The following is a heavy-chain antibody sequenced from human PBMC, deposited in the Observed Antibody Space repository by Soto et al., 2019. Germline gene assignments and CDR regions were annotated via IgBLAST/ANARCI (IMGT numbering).Heavy chain of an antibody. V-gene: IGHV1-69*06. CDR2: IIPILGTT. CDR3: ARGYSSSWYRYFDS. Sequence: QVQLVQSGAEVKKPGSSVKVSCKASGGTFSNYAINWVRQAPGQGLEWMGGIIPILGTTNYAQKFQGRVTITADKSTTTAYMELNSLRSEDTAVYYCARGYSSSWYRYFDSWGQGTLVTVSS. J-gene: IGHJ4*02. CDR1: GGTFSNYA. D-gene: IGHD6-13*01.